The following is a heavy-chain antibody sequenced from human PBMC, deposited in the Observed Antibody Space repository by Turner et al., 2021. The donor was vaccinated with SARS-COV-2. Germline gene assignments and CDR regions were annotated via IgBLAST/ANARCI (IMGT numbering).Heavy chain of an antibody. CDR1: GFTFSSYG. CDR3: AKQLGLYSNPMYYFDY. D-gene: IGHD4-4*01. CDR2: ISYDGNNK. V-gene: IGHV3-30*18. Sequence: QVQLVESGGGVVQPGRSLRLSCAASGFTFSSYGMHWVRQAPGKGLEWVAVISYDGNNKYYADSVKGRFTISRDNSKNTLYLQMNSLRAEDTAVYYCAKQLGLYSNPMYYFDYWGQGTLVTVS. J-gene: IGHJ4*02.